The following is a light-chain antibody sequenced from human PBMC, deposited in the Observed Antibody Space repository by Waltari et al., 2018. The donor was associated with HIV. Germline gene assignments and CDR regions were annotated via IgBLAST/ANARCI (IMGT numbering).Light chain of an antibody. CDR3: NSYAGSNNVV. V-gene: IGLV2-8*01. CDR2: EVS. CDR1: SSDVGGYNY. J-gene: IGLJ2*01. Sequence: QSALTQPPSASGSPGQSVTISCTGTSSDVGGYNYVSWYHQHPGKAPKLMIYEVSKRPSGVPDRFSGSKSGNTASLTVSGLQAEDEADYYCNSYAGSNNVVFGGGTKVTVL.